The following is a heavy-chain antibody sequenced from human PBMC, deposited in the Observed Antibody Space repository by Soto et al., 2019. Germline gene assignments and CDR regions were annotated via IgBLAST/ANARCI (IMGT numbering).Heavy chain of an antibody. D-gene: IGHD3-16*01. Sequence: PSETLSLTCTVSGGSVDRGDYYWTWIRQPPGKGLEWIGYIYYSGSTDYNPSLKSRVSISVDMSKNQVSLKLTSVTAADTAVYYCAREGGESADGLYYFDYWGQGTLVTVSS. V-gene: IGHV4-30-4*01. J-gene: IGHJ4*02. CDR1: GGSVDRGDYY. CDR3: AREGGESADGLYYFDY. CDR2: IYYSGST.